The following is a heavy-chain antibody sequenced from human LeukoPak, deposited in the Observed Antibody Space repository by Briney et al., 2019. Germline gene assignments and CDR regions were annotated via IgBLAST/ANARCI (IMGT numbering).Heavy chain of an antibody. D-gene: IGHD5-18*01. J-gene: IGHJ4*02. CDR3: ARRIEKTAMVDY. CDR1: GGSISSGGYS. Sequence: PSETLSLTCAVSGGSISSGGYSWSWIRQPPGKGLEWIGYIYHSGSTYYNPSLKSRVTISVDTSVNQFSLKLTSVTAADTAVFYCARRIEKTAMVDYWGQGTLVTVSS. CDR2: IYHSGST. V-gene: IGHV4-30-2*01.